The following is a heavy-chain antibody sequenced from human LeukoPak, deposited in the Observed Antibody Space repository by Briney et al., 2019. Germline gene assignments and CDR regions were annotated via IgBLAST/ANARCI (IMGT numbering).Heavy chain of an antibody. V-gene: IGHV1-69*04. D-gene: IGHD3-3*01. J-gene: IGHJ6*02. CDR3: ARPQLSYYDSLMDV. CDR2: IIPIIGIT. CDR1: GGTFSNYA. Sequence: SVRVSCKASGGTFSNYAISWVRQAPGQGPEWMGRIIPIIGITNYAQKFQGRVTITADRSTNTAYMELSSLRSEDTAVYYCARPQLSYYDSLMDVWGQGTTVIVSS.